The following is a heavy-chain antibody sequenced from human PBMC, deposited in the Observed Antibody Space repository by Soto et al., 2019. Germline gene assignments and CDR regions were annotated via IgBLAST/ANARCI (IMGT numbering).Heavy chain of an antibody. V-gene: IGHV1-69*06. D-gene: IGHD6-13*01. Sequence: SVKVSCKASGGTFSSYAISWVRQAPGQGLEWMGGIIPIFGTANYAQKFQGRVTITADKSTSTAYMELSSLRSEDTAVYYCARESLEGDIEADGTESVYYYYYGMDVWGQGTTVTVSS. CDR1: GGTFSSYA. CDR2: IIPIFGTA. J-gene: IGHJ6*02. CDR3: ARESLEGDIEADGTESVYYYYYGMDV.